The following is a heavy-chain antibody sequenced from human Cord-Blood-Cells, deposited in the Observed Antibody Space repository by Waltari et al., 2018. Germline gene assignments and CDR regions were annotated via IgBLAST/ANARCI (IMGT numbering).Heavy chain of an antibody. V-gene: IGHV4-34*01. CDR1: GGSLSGDY. CDR3: ARDARSWSYRGAFDI. CDR2: IKHSGST. Sequence: QVQLQPWGAGLLQPSATLSLTCAVYGGSLSGDYWRWIRQPPGKGLEWIGEIKHSGSTNYNPSLKSRVTISVDTSKNQFSLKLSSVTAADTAVYYCARDARSWSYRGAFDIWGQGTNVTVSS. D-gene: IGHD1-26*01. J-gene: IGHJ3*02.